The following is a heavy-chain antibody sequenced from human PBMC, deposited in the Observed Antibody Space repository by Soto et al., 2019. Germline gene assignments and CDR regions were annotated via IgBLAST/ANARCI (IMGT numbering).Heavy chain of an antibody. Sequence: PGGSLRLSCASSVCTVSSNYMSCVRHAPGKGLEWVSVIYSGGSTYYADSVKGRFTISRVNSKNTLYLQMNSLRAEDTAVYYCARVFGALTTPYNWFEPWGQGTLVNVS. D-gene: IGHD3-16*01. J-gene: IGHJ5*02. CDR1: VCTVSSNY. V-gene: IGHV3-53*01. CDR2: IYSGGST. CDR3: ARVFGALTTPYNWFEP.